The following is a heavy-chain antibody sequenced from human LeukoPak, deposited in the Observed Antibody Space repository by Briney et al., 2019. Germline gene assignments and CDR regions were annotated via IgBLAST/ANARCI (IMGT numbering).Heavy chain of an antibody. V-gene: IGHV3-23*01. CDR1: GFTFSSYA. CDR3: AKDNYYYDSSGYYYDRGFDY. D-gene: IGHD3-22*01. J-gene: IGHJ4*02. CDR2: ISGSGGST. Sequence: GGSLRLSCEASGFTFSSYAMSWVRQAPGKGLEWVSAISGSGGSTYYADSVKGRFTISRDNSKNTLYLQMNSLRAEDTAVYYCAKDNYYYDSSGYYYDRGFDYWGQGTLVTVFS.